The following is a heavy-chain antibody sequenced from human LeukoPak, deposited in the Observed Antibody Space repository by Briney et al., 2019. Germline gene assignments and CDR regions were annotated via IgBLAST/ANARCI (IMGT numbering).Heavy chain of an antibody. CDR2: IYWNDDK. CDR3: AHSGYYYYYYMDV. J-gene: IGHJ6*03. Sequence: ESGPSLVKSTQTLTLTCTFSGFSLSSSAVGVGWIRQPPRKALEWLALIYWNDDKRNSHSPKSRLTITTDTSKNQVVLTMTKMDPVDTATYYCAHSGYYYYYYMDVWGKGTTVTVSS. CDR1: GFSLSSSAVG. V-gene: IGHV2-5*01.